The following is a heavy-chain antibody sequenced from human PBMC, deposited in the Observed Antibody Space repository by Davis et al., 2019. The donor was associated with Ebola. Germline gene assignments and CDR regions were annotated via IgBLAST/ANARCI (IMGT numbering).Heavy chain of an antibody. CDR3: ARGDETGYPDY. V-gene: IGHV4-59*01. D-gene: IGHD3-9*01. Sequence: SETLSLSCTVSGGSIRSDHWSWIRQPPGKRLEWIGYIYYSGSTNYNPSLESRVTVSMDTSKNQFSLKLSSVTAADTAVYYCARGDETGYPDYWGQGTLVTVSS. CDR1: GGSIRSDH. CDR2: IYYSGST. J-gene: IGHJ4*02.